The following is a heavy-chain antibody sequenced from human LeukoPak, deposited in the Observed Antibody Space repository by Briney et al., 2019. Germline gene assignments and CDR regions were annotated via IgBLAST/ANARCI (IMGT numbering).Heavy chain of an antibody. Sequence: QAGGSLRLSCSASGFTFSSYGMHWVRQAPGKGLECVSAITNNGGITYYADSVKGRFTISRDNSKNTLYLQMSSLRAEDTAVYYCVNGVYYGSGSHYNVGGYWGQGTLVTVSS. D-gene: IGHD3-10*01. J-gene: IGHJ4*02. V-gene: IGHV3-64D*09. CDR3: VNGVYYGSGSHYNVGGY. CDR1: GFTFSSYG. CDR2: ITNNGGIT.